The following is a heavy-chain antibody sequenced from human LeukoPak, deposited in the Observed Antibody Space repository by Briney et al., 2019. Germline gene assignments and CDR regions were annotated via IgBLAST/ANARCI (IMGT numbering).Heavy chain of an antibody. J-gene: IGHJ4*02. CDR2: IYYSGST. Sequence: PSETLSLTCTVSGGSISSYYWSWIRQPPGKGLEWIGYIYYSGSTNYNPSLKSRVTISVDTSKNQFSLKLSSVTTADTAVYYCARGVYIAAAQYGYWGQGTLVTVSS. CDR1: GGSISSYY. D-gene: IGHD6-13*01. CDR3: ARGVYIAAAQYGY. V-gene: IGHV4-59*08.